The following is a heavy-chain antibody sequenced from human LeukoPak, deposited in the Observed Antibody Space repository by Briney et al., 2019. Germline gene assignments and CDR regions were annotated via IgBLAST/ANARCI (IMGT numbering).Heavy chain of an antibody. J-gene: IGHJ6*03. V-gene: IGHV1-2*06. D-gene: IGHD1-1*01. CDR3: ARWQLERPYYYYYYMDV. Sequence: GASVKVSCKASGYTFTGYYMHRVRQAPGQGLEWMGPINPNSGGTNYAQKFQGRVTMTRDTSISTAYMELSRLRSDDTAVYYCARWQLERPYYYYYYMDVWGKGTTVTVSS. CDR1: GYTFTGYY. CDR2: INPNSGGT.